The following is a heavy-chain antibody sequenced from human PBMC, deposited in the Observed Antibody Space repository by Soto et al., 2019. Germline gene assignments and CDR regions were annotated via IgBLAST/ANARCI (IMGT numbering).Heavy chain of an antibody. CDR1: GGSISSGGYY. V-gene: IGHV4-31*03. J-gene: IGHJ5*02. CDR2: IYYSGST. Sequence: PSETLSLTCTVSGGSISSGGYYWSWIRQHPGKGLEWIGYIYYSGSTYYNPSLKSRVTISVDTSKNQFSLKLSSVTAADTAVYYCARQQYYYGLGSRISAPPNLFDPWGQGTLVTVSS. CDR3: ARQQYYYGLGSRISAPPNLFDP. D-gene: IGHD3-10*01.